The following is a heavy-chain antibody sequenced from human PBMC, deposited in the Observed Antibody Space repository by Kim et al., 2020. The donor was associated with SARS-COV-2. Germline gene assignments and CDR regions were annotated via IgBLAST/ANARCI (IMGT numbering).Heavy chain of an antibody. V-gene: IGHV4-39*01. CDR3: AGQNYDGYAGPWFDP. J-gene: IGHJ5*02. Sequence: HPTLKSRFTISVDTSKSQFSLKLSSVTAADTAVYYCAGQNYDGYAGPWFDPWGQGTLVTVSS. D-gene: IGHD4-17*01.